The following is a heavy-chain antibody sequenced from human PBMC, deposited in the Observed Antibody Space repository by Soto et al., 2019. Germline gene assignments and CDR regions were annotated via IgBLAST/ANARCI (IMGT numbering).Heavy chain of an antibody. CDR2: IGSSGGTT. Sequence: GGSLRLSCAASGFTFHNYAMSWVRQAPGKGLEWVSGIGSSGGTTYYAQSVEGRFTISSDNSKNTLYLQMNSLRADDTAVYFCVKSKAGATAFDYWGQGTLVTVSS. CDR3: VKSKAGATAFDY. CDR1: GFTFHNYA. D-gene: IGHD6-13*01. J-gene: IGHJ4*02. V-gene: IGHV3-23*01.